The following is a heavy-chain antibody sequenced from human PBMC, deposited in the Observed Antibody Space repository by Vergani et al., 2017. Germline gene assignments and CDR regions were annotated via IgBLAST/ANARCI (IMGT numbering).Heavy chain of an antibody. CDR1: GFSLSTSGVG. J-gene: IGHJ4*02. Sequence: QITLKESGPTLVKPTQTLTLTCTFSGFSLSTSGVGVGWIRKPPGKALEWLALIYWDDDKRYSPSLKSRLTITKDTSKNQVVLTMTNMDPVDTATYYCAHSPAMVRGVIVDYWGQGTLVTVSS. CDR3: AHSPAMVRGVIVDY. V-gene: IGHV2-5*02. CDR2: IYWDDDK. D-gene: IGHD3-10*01.